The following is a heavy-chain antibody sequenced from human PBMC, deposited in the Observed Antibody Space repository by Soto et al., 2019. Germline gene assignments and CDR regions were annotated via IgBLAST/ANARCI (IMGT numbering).Heavy chain of an antibody. CDR1: GGSISSSSYY. CDR2: IYYSGST. V-gene: IGHV4-39*01. Sequence: QLQLQESGPGLVKPSETLSLTCTVSGGSISSSSYYWGWIRQPPGKGLEWIGSIYYSGSTYYNPSLKGRGTISVDTSKNQFSLKLSSVTAADTAVYYCASLRRVPDYYYYYGMDVWGQGTTVTVSS. D-gene: IGHD2-2*01. J-gene: IGHJ6*02. CDR3: ASLRRVPDYYYYYGMDV.